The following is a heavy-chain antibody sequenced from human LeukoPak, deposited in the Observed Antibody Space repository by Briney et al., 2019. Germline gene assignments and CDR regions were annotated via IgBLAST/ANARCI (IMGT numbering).Heavy chain of an antibody. V-gene: IGHV1-3*01. Sequence: GASVKVSCKASGYTFGNNAIQWVRQGPGKRLEWMGWIDANNGRTKYSQNFQGRLTITRDSSASTAYMELTSLRSEDTALYFCARGRWTATATTYYLDSWGQGTLVTVSS. CDR1: GYTFGNNA. D-gene: IGHD2-21*02. J-gene: IGHJ4*02. CDR3: ARGRWTATATTYYLDS. CDR2: IDANNGRT.